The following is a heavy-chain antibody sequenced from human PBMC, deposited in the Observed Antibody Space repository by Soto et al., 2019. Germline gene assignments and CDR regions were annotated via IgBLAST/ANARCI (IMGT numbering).Heavy chain of an antibody. CDR1: GFTFSSYS. V-gene: IGHV3-48*02. Sequence: SCAASGFTFSSYSMNWVRHAPGKGLEWVSYISSSSSTIYYADSVKGRFTISRDNAKNSLYLQMNSLRDEDTAVYYCARDRYSSGWYEFDYWGQGTLVTVSS. J-gene: IGHJ4*02. CDR3: ARDRYSSGWYEFDY. CDR2: ISSSSSTI. D-gene: IGHD6-19*01.